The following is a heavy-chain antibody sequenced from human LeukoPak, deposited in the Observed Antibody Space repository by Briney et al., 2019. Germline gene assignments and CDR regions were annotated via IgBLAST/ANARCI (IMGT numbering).Heavy chain of an antibody. CDR3: ARAFYDSSGYYCDY. CDR1: GGSISSSSYS. D-gene: IGHD3-22*01. J-gene: IGHJ4*02. V-gene: IGHV4-61*02. CDR2: IYTSGST. Sequence: SETLSLTCTVSGGSISSSSYSWSWIRQPAGKGLEWIGRIYTSGSTNYNPSLKSRVTISVDTSKNQFSLKLSSVTAADTAVYYCARAFYDSSGYYCDYWGQGTLVTVSS.